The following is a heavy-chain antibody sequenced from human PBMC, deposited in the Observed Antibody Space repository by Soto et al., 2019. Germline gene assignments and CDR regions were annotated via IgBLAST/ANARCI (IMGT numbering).Heavy chain of an antibody. CDR3: ASEVEYGSSSLVDYFDY. J-gene: IGHJ4*02. V-gene: IGHV3-66*01. CDR2: IYSGGSI. Sequence: PGGSLRLSCAASGFTVRNNYMSWVRQAPGKGLEWVSVIYSGGSIYYADSVKGRFTISRDNSKNTVYLQMNSLRAEDTAVYYCASEVEYGSSSLVDYFDYWGQGTLVTVSS. CDR1: GFTVRNNY. D-gene: IGHD6-6*01.